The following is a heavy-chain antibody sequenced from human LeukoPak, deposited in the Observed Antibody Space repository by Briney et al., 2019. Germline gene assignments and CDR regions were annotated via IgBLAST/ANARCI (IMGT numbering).Heavy chain of an antibody. CDR1: GFTFSSYA. V-gene: IGHV3-7*01. CDR3: AIWTSGNY. Sequence: TGGSLRLPCAASGFTFSSYAMSWVRQAPGKGLEWVANMDPTGSQKRYVDSVKGRFTISKDNPGASLYLDMHSLRAEDTAIYYCAIWTSGNYWGQGTLVTVSS. CDR2: MDPTGSQK. J-gene: IGHJ4*02. D-gene: IGHD1-1*01.